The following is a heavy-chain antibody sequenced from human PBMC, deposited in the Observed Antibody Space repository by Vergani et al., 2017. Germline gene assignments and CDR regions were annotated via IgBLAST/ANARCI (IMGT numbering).Heavy chain of an antibody. D-gene: IGHD2-2*02. CDR3: ARDPGYCSSTRCYKAFGP. CDR2: ISSSSSYI. J-gene: IGHJ5*02. CDR1: GFTFSSYS. V-gene: IGHV3-21*01. Sequence: EVQLVESGGGLVKPGGSLRLSCAASGFTFSSYSMNWVRQAPGKGLEWVSSISSSSSYIYYADSVKGRFTISRDNAKNSLYLQMNSLRAEDTAVYYCARDPGYCSSTRCYKAFGPWGQGTLVTVSS.